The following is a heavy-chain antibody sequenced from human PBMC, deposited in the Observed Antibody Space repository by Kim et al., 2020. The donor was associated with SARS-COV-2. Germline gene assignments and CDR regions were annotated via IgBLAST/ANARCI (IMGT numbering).Heavy chain of an antibody. CDR1: GFTFSNAW. V-gene: IGHV3-15*01. CDR2: IKSKTDGGTT. Sequence: GGSLRLSCAASGFTFSNAWMSWVRQAPGKGLEWVGRIKSKTDGGTTDYAAPVKGRFTISRDDSKNTLYLQMNSLKTEDTAVYYCTTIGMFGGVIADYWGQGTLVTVSS. D-gene: IGHD3-16*02. CDR3: TTIGMFGGVIADY. J-gene: IGHJ4*02.